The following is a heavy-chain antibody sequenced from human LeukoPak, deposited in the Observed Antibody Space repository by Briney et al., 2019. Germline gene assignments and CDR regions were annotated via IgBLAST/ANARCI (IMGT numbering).Heavy chain of an antibody. CDR2: ISGGGGTT. J-gene: IGHJ4*02. V-gene: IGHV3-23*01. D-gene: IGHD6-19*01. Sequence: GGSLRLSCAASGFTFGSYAVTWVRQAPGKGPEWVSPISGGGGTTYYADSVKGRFAISRDNSKDTLYLQMNSLRAEDTAVYYCAKDHNSGWYRLGDYWGQGTLVTVSS. CDR3: AKDHNSGWYRLGDY. CDR1: GFTFGSYA.